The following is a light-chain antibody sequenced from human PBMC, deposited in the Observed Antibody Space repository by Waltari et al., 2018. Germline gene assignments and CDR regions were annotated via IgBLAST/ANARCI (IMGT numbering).Light chain of an antibody. CDR2: WAS. Sequence: DIVMTQSPDSLAVSLGERATINCKSSQSVLYSSNNKNYLAWYQQKPRQPPRLIIYWASTRESGVPERFSGRGSGTDFTLTISSLQAEDVAVYHCQQYYSSPSTFGQGTKVEIK. J-gene: IGKJ1*01. V-gene: IGKV4-1*01. CDR3: QQYYSSPST. CDR1: QSVLYSSNNKNY.